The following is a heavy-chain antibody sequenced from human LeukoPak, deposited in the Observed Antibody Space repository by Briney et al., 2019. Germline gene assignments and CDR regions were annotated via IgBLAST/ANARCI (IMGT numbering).Heavy chain of an antibody. CDR2: MNPNSGNT. CDR3: ARVLDAFDI. CDR1: GYTFTSYD. J-gene: IGHJ3*02. Sequence: ASVKVSCKASGYTFTSYDINWVRQATGQGLEWMGWMNPNSGNTGYAQKFQGRVTITADESTSTAYMELSSLRSEDTAVYYCARVLDAFDIWGQGTMVTVSS. V-gene: IGHV1-8*01.